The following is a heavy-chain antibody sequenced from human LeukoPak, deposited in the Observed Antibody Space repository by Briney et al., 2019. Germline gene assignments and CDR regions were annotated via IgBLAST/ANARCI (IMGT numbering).Heavy chain of an antibody. V-gene: IGHV1-69*05. CDR3: ARESYGDY. CDR2: IIPIFGTA. D-gene: IGHD3-16*01. CDR1: GYTFTGYY. J-gene: IGHJ4*02. Sequence: SVKVSCKASGYTFTGYYMHWVRQAPGQGLEWMGGIIPIFGTANYAQKFQGRVTITTDESTSTAYMELSSLRSEDTAVYYCARESYGDYWGQGTLVTVSS.